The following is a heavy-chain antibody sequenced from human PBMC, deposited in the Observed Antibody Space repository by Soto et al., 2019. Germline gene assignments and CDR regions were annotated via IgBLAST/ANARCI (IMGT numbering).Heavy chain of an antibody. J-gene: IGHJ4*02. CDR2: IIPIFGTA. V-gene: IGHV1-69*13. D-gene: IGHD2-15*01. Sequence: ASVKVSCKASGGTFSSYAISWVRQAPGQGLEWMGGIIPIFGTANYAQKFQGRVTITADESTSTAYMELSSLRSEDTAVYYCAREHCSGGSCYTYFDYWGQGTLVTVSS. CDR3: AREHCSGGSCYTYFDY. CDR1: GGTFSSYA.